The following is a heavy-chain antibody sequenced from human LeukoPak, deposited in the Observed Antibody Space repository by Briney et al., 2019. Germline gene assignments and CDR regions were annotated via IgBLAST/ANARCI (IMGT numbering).Heavy chain of an antibody. CDR1: GFSFSRFA. Sequence: GGSLRLSCAASGFSFSRFAMNWVRQAPGKGLEWVSYVNAESTDILYADSVRGRFTISRDNAKNSLYLQMNSLRAEDTALYYCAKDFSEGSYITYYFDYWGQGTLVTVSS. CDR2: VNAESTDI. V-gene: IGHV3-21*05. D-gene: IGHD1-26*01. CDR3: AKDFSEGSYITYYFDY. J-gene: IGHJ4*02.